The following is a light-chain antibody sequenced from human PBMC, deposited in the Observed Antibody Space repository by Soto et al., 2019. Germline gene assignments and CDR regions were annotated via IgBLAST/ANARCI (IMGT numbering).Light chain of an antibody. J-gene: IGLJ1*01. CDR3: SSYTSTSSYV. CDR1: SSDVGGYNS. V-gene: IGLV2-14*03. CDR2: EVS. Sequence: SSLTQPASVSGSPGQSITVSCTGTSSDVGGYNSVSWYQQHPGKPPKLIVYEVSNRPSGVSDRFSGSKSGNTASLTISGLQAEDEADYYCSSYTSTSSYVFGSGTNVTVL.